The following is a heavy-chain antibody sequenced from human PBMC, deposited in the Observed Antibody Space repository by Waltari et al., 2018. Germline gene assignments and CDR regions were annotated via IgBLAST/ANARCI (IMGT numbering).Heavy chain of an antibody. V-gene: IGHV3-53*01. D-gene: IGHD1-1*01. CDR1: GFTVGNNF. Sequence: EVQLVESGGDLIQPGGSLRLSCAASGFTVGNNFMGWVRQAPGKGLYGVSVIYSGGSTNYRDSVRGRFTIYRESAKNTLYLQMNRLRAEDTAVYYCAKVDNVGLNNYWGQGTLVTVSS. J-gene: IGHJ4*02. CDR2: IYSGGST. CDR3: AKVDNVGLNNY.